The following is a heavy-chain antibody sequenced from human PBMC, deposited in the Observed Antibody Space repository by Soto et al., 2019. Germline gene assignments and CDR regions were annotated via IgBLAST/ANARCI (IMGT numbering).Heavy chain of an antibody. CDR2: IYYSGST. D-gene: IGHD6-13*01. J-gene: IGHJ6*02. CDR3: ARDSRQQLAPNYYYYYGMDV. CDR1: GGSISSGDYY. V-gene: IGHV4-30-4*01. Sequence: PSETLSLTCTVSGGSISSGDYYWSWIRQPPGKGLEWIGYIYYSGSTYYNTSLKSRVTIAVDTSKNQFSLKLSSVTAADTAVYYCARDSRQQLAPNYYYYYGMDVWGQGTTVTVSS.